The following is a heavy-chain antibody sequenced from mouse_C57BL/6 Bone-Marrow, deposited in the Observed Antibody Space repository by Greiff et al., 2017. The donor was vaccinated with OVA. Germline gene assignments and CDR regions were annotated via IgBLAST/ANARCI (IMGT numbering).Heavy chain of an antibody. V-gene: IGHV1-64*01. J-gene: IGHJ4*01. CDR1: GYTFTSYW. Sequence: VQLQQPGAELVKPGASVKLSCKASGYTFTSYWMHWVKQRPGQGLEWIGMIHPNSGSTNYNEKFKSKATLTVDKSSSTAYMPLSSLTSEDSAVYYCARDYGSSHYYAMDYWGQGTSVTVSS. CDR3: ARDYGSSHYYAMDY. CDR2: IHPNSGST. D-gene: IGHD1-1*01.